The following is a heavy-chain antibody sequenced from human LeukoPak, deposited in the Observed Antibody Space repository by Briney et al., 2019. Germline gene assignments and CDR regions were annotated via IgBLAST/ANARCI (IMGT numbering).Heavy chain of an antibody. CDR2: ISSSSTYT. V-gene: IGHV3-11*03. CDR1: GFTFRDYY. D-gene: IGHD3-10*01. CDR3: ARLRSGNSEYYFDY. Sequence: PGGSLRLSCAASGFTFRDYYMSWIRQAPGKGLEWVSYISSSSTYTNYADSVKGRFNISRDNAKNSLYLQMNSLRAEDTAVYYCARLRSGNSEYYFDYWGQGTLVTVSS. J-gene: IGHJ4*02.